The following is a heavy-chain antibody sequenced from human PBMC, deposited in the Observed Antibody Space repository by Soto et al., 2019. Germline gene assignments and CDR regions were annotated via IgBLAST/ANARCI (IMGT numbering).Heavy chain of an antibody. CDR1: GFTVSSNY. J-gene: IGHJ4*02. CDR2: ISSSSSYI. D-gene: IGHD6-13*01. CDR3: ARGIAAAGFRARY. V-gene: IGHV3-21*01. Sequence: GGSLRLSCAASGFTVSSNYMNWVRQAPGKGLEWVSSISSSSSYIYYADSVKGRFPISRDTAKNSLYLQMNSLRAEDTAVYYCARGIAAAGFRARYWGQGTRVTVSS.